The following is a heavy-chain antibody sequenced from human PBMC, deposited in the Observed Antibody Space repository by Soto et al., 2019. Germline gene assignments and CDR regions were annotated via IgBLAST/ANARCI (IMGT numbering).Heavy chain of an antibody. Sequence: EVQLVESGGGLVQPEGSLRLSCTASESTLSSHWMHWVRQAPGKGLVWVSRINSDGSSTTYADSVKGRFTISRDNAKNTMYLQMNSRRAEDTAVYYCASVLEEWGRPRVIWGQGTLVTVSS. CDR1: ESTLSSHW. V-gene: IGHV3-74*03. CDR2: INSDGSST. CDR3: ASVLEEWGRPRVI. J-gene: IGHJ3*02. D-gene: IGHD3-16*01.